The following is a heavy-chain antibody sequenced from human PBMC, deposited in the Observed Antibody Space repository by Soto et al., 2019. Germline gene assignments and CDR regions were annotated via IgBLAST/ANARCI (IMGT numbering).Heavy chain of an antibody. CDR3: ASATAPSDV. CDR2: INAGNGNT. CDR1: GYTFTSYA. J-gene: IGHJ6*02. Sequence: QVQLVQSGAEVKKPGASVKVSCKASGYTFTSYAMHWVRQAPGQRLEWMGWINAGNGNTKYSQTSQGRATTTRDTAASTAYMELSSLRSEATAVYYFASATAPSDVWGPGTTVTVSS. D-gene: IGHD4-17*01. V-gene: IGHV1-3*01.